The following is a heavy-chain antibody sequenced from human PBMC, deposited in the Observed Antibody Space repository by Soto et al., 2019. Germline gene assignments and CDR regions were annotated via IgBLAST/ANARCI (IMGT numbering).Heavy chain of an antibody. CDR1: GFTFNNAW. V-gene: IGHV3-15*01. CDR2: IKSNTDGGTA. Sequence: EVQLVEAGGGLVNPGGSLRLSCAASGFTFNNAWMSWVRQAPGKGLEWVGRIKSNTDGGTADYAAPVNGRFTVSRDDSKNTVYLQMKSLKTEDTAVYYCATDLKTGTERGKFDYWGQGPLVTVSS. D-gene: IGHD1-1*01. CDR3: ATDLKTGTERGKFDY. J-gene: IGHJ4*02.